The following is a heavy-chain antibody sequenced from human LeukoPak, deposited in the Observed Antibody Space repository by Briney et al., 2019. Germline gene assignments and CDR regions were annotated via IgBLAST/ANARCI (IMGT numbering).Heavy chain of an antibody. D-gene: IGHD4-17*01. V-gene: IGHV3-49*04. CDR2: IRSKAYGGTT. Sequence: GGSLRLSCTASGFTFGDYAMSWVRQAPGKGLEWVGSIRSKAYGGTTEYAASVKGRFTISRDDSKSIAYLQMNSLKTEDTAVYYCTRVDTVTSFDYWGQGTLVTVSS. CDR3: TRVDTVTSFDY. J-gene: IGHJ4*02. CDR1: GFTFGDYA.